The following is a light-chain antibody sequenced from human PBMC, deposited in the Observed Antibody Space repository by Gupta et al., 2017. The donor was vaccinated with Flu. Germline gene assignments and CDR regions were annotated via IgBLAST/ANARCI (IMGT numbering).Light chain of an antibody. CDR1: QSLVHRNGNTY. Sequence: VVMTQSPRTLPVTLGQPASISCRSSQSLVHRNGNTYLTWFQQRPGQSPRRLIYRVSNRDSGVPDRFSGSGSGTDFTLKISRVEAEDVGVYYCMQGTHWPTFGQGTKVEIK. J-gene: IGKJ1*01. V-gene: IGKV2-30*02. CDR3: MQGTHWPT. CDR2: RVS.